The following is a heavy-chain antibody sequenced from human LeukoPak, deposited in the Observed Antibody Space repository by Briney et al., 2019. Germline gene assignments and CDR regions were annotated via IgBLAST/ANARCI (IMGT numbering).Heavy chain of an antibody. CDR2: INHSGST. J-gene: IGHJ5*02. CDR3: ARGRNYYGSGSWRWFDP. V-gene: IGHV4-34*01. CDR1: GRYFSGYY. D-gene: IGHD3-10*01. Sequence: SETLSLTCAVYGRYFSGYYWSWIRQPPGKGLEWIGEINHSGSTNYNPSLKSRVTISVDTSKNQFSLKLSSVTAADTAVYYCARGRNYYGSGSWRWFDPWGQGTLVTVSS.